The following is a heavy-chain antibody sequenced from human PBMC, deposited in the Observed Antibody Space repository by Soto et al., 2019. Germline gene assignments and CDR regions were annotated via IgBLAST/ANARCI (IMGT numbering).Heavy chain of an antibody. D-gene: IGHD3-22*01. CDR3: ARDVDLNYYDSSGYVGFDN. J-gene: IGHJ3*02. CDR2: IYYSGST. CDR1: GGFISSYY. V-gene: IGHV4-59*01. Sequence: SWTLSLTCTVSGGFISSYYWSWIRQPPGKGLEWIGYIYYSGSTNYNPSLKSRVTISVDTSKNQFSLKLSSVTAADTAVYYCARDVDLNYYDSSGYVGFDNWGQGTMVTVSS.